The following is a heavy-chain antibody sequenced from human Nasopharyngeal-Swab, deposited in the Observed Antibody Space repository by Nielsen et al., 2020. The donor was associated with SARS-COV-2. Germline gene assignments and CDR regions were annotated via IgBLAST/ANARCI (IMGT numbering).Heavy chain of an antibody. CDR3: ARVQGYCTGGSCYSVFYYFAMDV. V-gene: IGHV5-51*01. D-gene: IGHD2-15*01. Sequence: GESLTISCKGSGYSFTNYWIGWVRQMPGKGLEWMGIIYPGDSETRYSPSFEGQVTISVDKSISTAYLQWSSLKASDTAMYYCARVQGYCTGGSCYSVFYYFAMDVWGQGTTVTVSS. J-gene: IGHJ6*02. CDR1: GYSFTNYW. CDR2: IYPGDSET.